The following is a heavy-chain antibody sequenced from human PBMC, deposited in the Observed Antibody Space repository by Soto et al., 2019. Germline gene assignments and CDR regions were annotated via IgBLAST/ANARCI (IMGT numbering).Heavy chain of an antibody. CDR2: ISENGGSRGGT. V-gene: IGHV3-23*01. CDR1: GFTFSKFA. D-gene: IGHD2-21*01. CDR3: ASAKAVVIAALGI. Sequence: GGSLRLSCMASGFTFSKFAMNWVRQAPGQGLEWVASISENGGSRGGTYYADSVKGRFTISRDNSKNTLYLQLDSLTGADSAIYYCASAKAVVIAALGIWGQGTMVTV. J-gene: IGHJ3*02.